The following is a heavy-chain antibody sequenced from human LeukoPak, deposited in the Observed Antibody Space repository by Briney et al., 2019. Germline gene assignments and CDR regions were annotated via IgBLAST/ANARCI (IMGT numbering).Heavy chain of an antibody. Sequence: GGSLRLSCTASGFSFSNAYMSWVRQAPGKGLEWVGRIKSKTDGGTTDYAAPVKGRFTISRDDSKNTLYLQMNSLKTEDTAVYYCTTELVLLWFGELSSSDYWGQGTLVTVSS. V-gene: IGHV3-15*01. D-gene: IGHD3-10*01. CDR3: TTELVLLWFGELSSSDY. J-gene: IGHJ4*02. CDR2: IKSKTDGGTT. CDR1: GFSFSNAY.